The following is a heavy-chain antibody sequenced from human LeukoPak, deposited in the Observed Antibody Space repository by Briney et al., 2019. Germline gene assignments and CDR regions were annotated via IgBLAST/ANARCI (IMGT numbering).Heavy chain of an antibody. CDR2: ITISGHTK. CDR3: ARSRSIAARVNWLDP. J-gene: IGHJ5*02. V-gene: IGHV3-48*03. D-gene: IGHD6-6*01. CDR1: GFDLSTYE. Sequence: GGSLRLSCAASGFDLSTYEMNWVRQAPGKGLEWIADITISGHTKNYADSVKGRFSISRDNARTSLYLQMNNLRAEDTAVYYCARSRSIAARVNWLDPWGQGTLITVSS.